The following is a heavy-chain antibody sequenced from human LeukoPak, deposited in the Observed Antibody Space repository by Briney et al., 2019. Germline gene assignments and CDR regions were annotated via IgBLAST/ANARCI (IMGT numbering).Heavy chain of an antibody. CDR1: GFTFSSYA. J-gene: IGHJ4*02. Sequence: GGSLRLSCAASGFTFSSYAMSWVRQAPGKGLEWVSTIDGRGSSTFSADSVKGRFTISRDNSKNTLYLQLNSPRAEDTAVYYCAKLLRAGRLLTISLDSWGQGTLVTVSS. CDR3: AKLLRAGRLLTISLDS. D-gene: IGHD3-10*01. CDR2: IDGRGSST. V-gene: IGHV3-23*05.